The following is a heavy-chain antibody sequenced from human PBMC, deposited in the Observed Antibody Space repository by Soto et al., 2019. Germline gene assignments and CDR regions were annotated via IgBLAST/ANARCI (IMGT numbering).Heavy chain of an antibody. CDR2: ISGSGGST. Sequence: EVQLLESGGGLVQPGGSLRLSCAASGFTFSSYAMSWVRQAPGKGLEWVSAISGSGGSTYYADSVKGRFTISRDNSKNTLYLQMNSLRAEDTAVYYCAKSGLEWSVPYYYYYYYMDVWGKGTTVTVSS. CDR3: AKSGLEWSVPYYYYYYYMDV. V-gene: IGHV3-23*01. CDR1: GFTFSSYA. J-gene: IGHJ6*03. D-gene: IGHD3-3*01.